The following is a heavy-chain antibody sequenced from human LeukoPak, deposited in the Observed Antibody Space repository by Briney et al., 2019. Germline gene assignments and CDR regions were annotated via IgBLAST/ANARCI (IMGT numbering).Heavy chain of an antibody. CDR3: ARASQNLTGYYFRRALVMDV. CDR2: IYTSGST. J-gene: IGHJ6*03. Sequence: SQTLSLTCTVSGGSISSGSYYWSWIRQPAGKGLEWIGRIYTSGSTNYNPSLKSRVTISVDTSKNQFSLKLSSVTAADTAVYYCARASQNLTGYYFRRALVMDVWGKGTTVTISS. CDR1: GGSISSGSYY. V-gene: IGHV4-61*02. D-gene: IGHD3-9*01.